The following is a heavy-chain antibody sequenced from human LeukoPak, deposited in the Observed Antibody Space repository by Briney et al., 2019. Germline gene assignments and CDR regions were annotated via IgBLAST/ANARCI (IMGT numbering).Heavy chain of an antibody. V-gene: IGHV4-38-2*01. D-gene: IGHD6-13*01. J-gene: IGHJ4*02. CDR2: IYHSGST. Sequence: PSETLSLTCAASGYSISSGYYWGWIRQPPGKGLEWIGSIYHSGSTYYNPSLKSRVTISVDTSKNQFSLKLSSVTAADTAVYYCARVVSAYSSSQGYYFDYWGQGTLVTVSS. CDR3: ARVVSAYSSSQGYYFDY. CDR1: GYSISSGYY.